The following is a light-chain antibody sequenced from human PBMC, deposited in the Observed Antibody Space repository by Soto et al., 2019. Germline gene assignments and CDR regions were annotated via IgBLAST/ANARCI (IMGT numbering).Light chain of an antibody. J-gene: IGKJ5*01. CDR3: QQRSNWLSIT. Sequence: EIVMTQSPATLSVSPGERATLSCRASQSVSSNLAWYQQKPGQAPRLLIYDASNRATGIPAGFSGSGSGTDFTLTISSLEPEDFAVYYCQQRSNWLSITFGQGTRLEIK. V-gene: IGKV3-11*01. CDR2: DAS. CDR1: QSVSSN.